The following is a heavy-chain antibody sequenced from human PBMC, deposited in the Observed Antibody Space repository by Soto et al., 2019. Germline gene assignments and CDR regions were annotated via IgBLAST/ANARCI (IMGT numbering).Heavy chain of an antibody. CDR3: ARDRYYGSGSYYDY. V-gene: IGHV3-33*01. CDR1: GFTFSSYG. J-gene: IGHJ4*02. D-gene: IGHD3-10*01. Sequence: GGSLRLSCAASGFTFSSYGMHRVRQAPGKGLEGGAVIRYDGSNKYYSDSVKGRFTISRDNSKNTLYLQMNSLRAEDTAAYYCARDRYYGSGSYYDYWGQGTLVTVSS. CDR2: IRYDGSNK.